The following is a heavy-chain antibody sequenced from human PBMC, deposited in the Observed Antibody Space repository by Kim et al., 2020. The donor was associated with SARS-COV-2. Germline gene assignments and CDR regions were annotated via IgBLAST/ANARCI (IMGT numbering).Heavy chain of an antibody. Sequence: ASVKVSCKASGYTFTSYAMHWVRQAPGQRLEWMGWINAGNGNTKYSQKFQGRVTITRDTSASTAYMELSSLRSEDTAVYYCARVPHCSSTSCLFYPPDWGQGTLVTVSS. J-gene: IGHJ4*02. D-gene: IGHD2-2*01. CDR3: ARVPHCSSTSCLFYPPD. CDR1: GYTFTSYA. V-gene: IGHV1-3*01. CDR2: INAGNGNT.